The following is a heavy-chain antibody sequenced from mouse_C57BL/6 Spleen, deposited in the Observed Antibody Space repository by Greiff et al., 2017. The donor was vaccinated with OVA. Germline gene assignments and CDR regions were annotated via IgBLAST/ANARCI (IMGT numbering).Heavy chain of an antibody. CDR2: IDPSDSYT. J-gene: IGHJ4*01. CDR3: ARSGSYGDAMDY. CDR1: GYTFTSYW. D-gene: IGHD1-1*01. Sequence: VQLQQPGAELVMPGASVKLSCKASGYTFTSYWMHWVKQRPGQGLEWIGEIDPSDSYTNYNQQFKGKSTLTVDKSSSTAYMQLSSLTSEDSAVYYCARSGSYGDAMDYWGQGTSVTVSS. V-gene: IGHV1-69*01.